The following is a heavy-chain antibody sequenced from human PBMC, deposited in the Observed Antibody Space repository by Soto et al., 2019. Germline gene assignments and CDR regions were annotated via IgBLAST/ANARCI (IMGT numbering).Heavy chain of an antibody. CDR1: GGSISDYQ. D-gene: IGHD3-16*02. CDR3: ARMRGLGEISPYFDY. J-gene: IGHJ4*02. Sequence: QVQLQESGPGLVRPSETLSLTCSVSGGSISDYQWNWIRQSPGKGLEWIGYIYYSGRTNYNPSLNSRAGISLDPFTKQSSLRLRSVTAADTAVYYCARMRGLGEISPYFDYWGQGTLVTVSS. V-gene: IGHV4-59*01. CDR2: IYYSGRT.